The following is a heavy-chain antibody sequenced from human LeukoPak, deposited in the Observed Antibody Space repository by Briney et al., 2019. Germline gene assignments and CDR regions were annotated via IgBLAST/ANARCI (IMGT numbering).Heavy chain of an antibody. J-gene: IGHJ4*02. V-gene: IGHV3-66*01. CDR1: GFTVSSNY. CDR3: AKGGYQYDSSGHNYSDC. Sequence: GGSLRLSCAASGFTVSSNYMSWVRQAPGKGLEWVSVIYSGGSTYYADSVKGRFTFSRDNSKNTLYLQMNSLRAEDTAVYYCAKGGYQYDSSGHNYSDCWGQGTLVTVSS. D-gene: IGHD3-22*01. CDR2: IYSGGST.